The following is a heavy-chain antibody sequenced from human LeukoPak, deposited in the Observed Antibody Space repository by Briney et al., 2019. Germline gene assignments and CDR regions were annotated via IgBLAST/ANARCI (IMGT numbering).Heavy chain of an antibody. CDR3: ARGEGYSYSFTPYYYYYMDV. CDR2: IYYSGST. J-gene: IGHJ6*03. CDR1: GGSNSSHY. D-gene: IGHD5-18*01. V-gene: IGHV4-59*11. Sequence: SETLSLTCTVSGGSNSSHYWSWIRQPPGKGLEWIGYIYYSGSTNYNPSLKSRVTISVDTSKNQFSLKLSSVTAADTAVYYCARGEGYSYSFTPYYYYYMDVWGKGTTVTVSS.